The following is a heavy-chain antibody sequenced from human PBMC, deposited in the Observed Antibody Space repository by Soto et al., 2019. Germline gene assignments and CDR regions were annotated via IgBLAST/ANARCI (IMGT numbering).Heavy chain of an antibody. J-gene: IGHJ6*02. CDR1: GGSISSGGYH. CDR3: ARTLNYYDSSGYYSGHYYYYGMDV. Sequence: SEPLSLTCTVSGGSISSGGYHWSWIRQHPGKGLEWIGYIYYSGSTYYNPSLKSRVTISVDTSKNQFSLKLSSVTAADTAVYYCARTLNYYDSSGYYSGHYYYYGMDVWGQGTTVTVSS. CDR2: IYYSGST. V-gene: IGHV4-31*03. D-gene: IGHD3-22*01.